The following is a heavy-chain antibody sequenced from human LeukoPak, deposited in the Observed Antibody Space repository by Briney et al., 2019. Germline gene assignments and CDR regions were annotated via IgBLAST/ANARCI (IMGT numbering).Heavy chain of an antibody. V-gene: IGHV3-7*05. J-gene: IGHJ4*02. Sequence: PGGSLRLSCAASGFTFKKFYMGWVRQAPGKGLEWVANIKQDGSERSYVDSVKGRFTISRDNAKNSLYLQLDSLRAEDTGVYYCARENFWKFDYWGQGTLVTVSS. CDR3: ARENFWKFDY. D-gene: IGHD1-1*01. CDR1: GFTFKKFY. CDR2: IKQDGSER.